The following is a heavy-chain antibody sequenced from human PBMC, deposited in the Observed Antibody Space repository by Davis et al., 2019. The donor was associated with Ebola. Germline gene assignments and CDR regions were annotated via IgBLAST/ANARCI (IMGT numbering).Heavy chain of an antibody. J-gene: IGHJ6*02. CDR2: SIPMLGIA. V-gene: IGHV1-69*02. D-gene: IGHD5-24*01. Sequence: SSVTVSCKASRCTFSSSTTSWVRLAPGQGLEWMGRSIPMLGIANYAQKFQGRVTITADISTTAYMELSSLRSEDTAVYYCARARDMTTIGDYAMDVWGQGTTVTVSS. CDR1: RCTFSSST. CDR3: ARARDMTTIGDYAMDV.